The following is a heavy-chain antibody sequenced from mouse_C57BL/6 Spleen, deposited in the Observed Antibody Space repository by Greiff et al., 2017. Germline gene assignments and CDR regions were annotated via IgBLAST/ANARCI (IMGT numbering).Heavy chain of an antibody. D-gene: IGHD1-1*01. CDR2: ISSGGDYI. V-gene: IGHV5-9-1*02. CDR1: GFTFSSYA. CDR3: TRIYYYGSSYFDD. Sequence: EVQLVESGEGLVKPGGSLKLSCAASGFTFSSYAMSWVRQTPEKRLEWVAYISSGGDYIYYADTVKGRFTISRDNARNTLYLQMSSLKSEDTAMYYCTRIYYYGSSYFDDWGQGTTLTVSS. J-gene: IGHJ2*01.